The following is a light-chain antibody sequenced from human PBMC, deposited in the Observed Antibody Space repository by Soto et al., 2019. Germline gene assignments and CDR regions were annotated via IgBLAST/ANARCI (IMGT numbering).Light chain of an antibody. Sequence: EIVLTQSPVTLSFSPGERATLSCRASQSVRSTYLAWYQQQPGQAPRLLIYGASSRATGIPDRVSGSGSGTDFTLTISRLEPEDFAVYYCQQYGSSPITFGQGTRLEI. CDR3: QQYGSSPIT. CDR2: GAS. CDR1: QSVRSTY. J-gene: IGKJ5*01. V-gene: IGKV3-20*01.